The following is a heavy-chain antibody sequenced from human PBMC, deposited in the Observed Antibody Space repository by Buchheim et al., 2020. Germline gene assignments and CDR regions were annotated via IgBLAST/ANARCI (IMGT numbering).Heavy chain of an antibody. CDR1: GFTFSDYY. V-gene: IGHV3-11*01. CDR3: ARDTIVVVVADDWYFDL. J-gene: IGHJ2*01. Sequence: VQVVESGGGLIQPGGSLRLSCAASGFTFSDYYMGWIRQAPGKGLEWVSYISSSGSTIYYADSVKGRFTISRDNAKDSLYLQMNSLRAEDTAVYYCARDTIVVVVADDWYFDLWGRGTL. D-gene: IGHD2-15*01. CDR2: ISSSGSTI.